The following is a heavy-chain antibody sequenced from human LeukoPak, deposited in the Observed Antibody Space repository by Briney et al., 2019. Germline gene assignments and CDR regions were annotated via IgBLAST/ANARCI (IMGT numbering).Heavy chain of an antibody. V-gene: IGHV1-8*01. Sequence: ASVKVSCKASGYTFTSYDINWVRQATGQGLEWMGWMNPNSGNTGYAQKFQGRVTMTRNTSISTAYMELSSLRSEDTAVYYCAKAPSRGGSHDFDYWGQGTLVTVSS. CDR1: GYTFTSYD. CDR2: MNPNSGNT. D-gene: IGHD2-15*01. J-gene: IGHJ4*02. CDR3: AKAPSRGGSHDFDY.